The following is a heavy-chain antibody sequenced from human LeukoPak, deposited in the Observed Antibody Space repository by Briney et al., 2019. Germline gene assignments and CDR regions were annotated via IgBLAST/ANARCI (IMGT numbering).Heavy chain of an antibody. D-gene: IGHD2-21*02. V-gene: IGHV3-20*04. Sequence: PGGSLRLSCAASGFTFDDYGMSWVRQAPGKGLEWVSGINWNGGGTGYADSVKGRFTISRDNAKNSLYLQMNSLRVEDTAVYYCARDCGSDCSQAFDIWGQGTMVTVSS. J-gene: IGHJ3*02. CDR1: GFTFDDYG. CDR3: ARDCGSDCSQAFDI. CDR2: INWNGGGT.